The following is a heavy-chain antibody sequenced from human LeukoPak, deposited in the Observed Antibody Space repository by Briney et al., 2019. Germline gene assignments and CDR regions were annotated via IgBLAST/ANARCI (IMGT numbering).Heavy chain of an antibody. CDR1: GGSISSDCCY. CDR2: FYYTGTT. D-gene: IGHD3-22*01. J-gene: IGHJ4*02. CDR3: AKHVITDGSGYYYFDS. Sequence: SETLSLTCTVPGGSISSDCCYWGWIRQPPGKGPEWIGGFYYTGTTYYSPSLKSRITISANTSKNQFSLRLSSVTAADTAVYYCAKHVITDGSGYYYFDSWGQGTLVTVSS. V-gene: IGHV4-39*01.